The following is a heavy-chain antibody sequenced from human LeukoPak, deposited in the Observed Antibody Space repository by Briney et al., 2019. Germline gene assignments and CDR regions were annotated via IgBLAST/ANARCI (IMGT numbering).Heavy chain of an antibody. CDR3: ARDPNYYDSSAYFDY. Sequence: PSQTLSLTCTVSGGSISSGTYYWSWIRQPAGKGLEWIGRIYASGSTNSNPSLKSRVTISVDTSKNQFSLKLSSVTAADTAVYYCARDPNYYDSSAYFDYWGQGTLVTVSS. V-gene: IGHV4-61*02. CDR1: GGSISSGTYY. D-gene: IGHD3-22*01. J-gene: IGHJ4*02. CDR2: IYASGST.